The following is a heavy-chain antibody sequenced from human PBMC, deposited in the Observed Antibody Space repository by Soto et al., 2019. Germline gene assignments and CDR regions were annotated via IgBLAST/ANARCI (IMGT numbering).Heavy chain of an antibody. CDR3: AKPYYDSGSSYNTAHVDS. D-gene: IGHD3-10*01. CDR1: GFTFSSYG. V-gene: IGHV3-30*18. CDR2: VTNSGSAK. Sequence: QVQLVESGGGVVQPGGSLRLSCAASGFTFSSYGMHWVRQAPGKGLEWVAFVTNSGSAKNYADSVKGRFTISRDNSKTTLSLRMNSLRPDDTAVYYCAKPYYDSGSSYNTAHVDSWGQGTLVTVSS. J-gene: IGHJ4*02.